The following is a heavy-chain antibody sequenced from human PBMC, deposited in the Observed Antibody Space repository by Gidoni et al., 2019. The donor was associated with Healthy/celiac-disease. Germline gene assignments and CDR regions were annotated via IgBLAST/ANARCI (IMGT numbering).Heavy chain of an antibody. Sequence: EVQLLESGGGLVQPGGSLSLSCAASGFTFSSYAMSWVRQAPGKGLEWVSAISGSGGSTYYADSVKGRFTISRDNSKNTLYLQMNSLRAEDTAVYYCAKDYRPMVRGDLAFDIWGQGTMVTVSS. V-gene: IGHV3-23*01. CDR1: GFTFSSYA. CDR2: ISGSGGST. D-gene: IGHD3-10*01. J-gene: IGHJ3*02. CDR3: AKDYRPMVRGDLAFDI.